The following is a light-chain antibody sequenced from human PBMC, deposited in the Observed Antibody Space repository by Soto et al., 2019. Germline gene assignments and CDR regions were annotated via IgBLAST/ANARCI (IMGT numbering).Light chain of an antibody. V-gene: IGKV3-15*01. Sequence: EILMTQSPASLSVSPGEGATLSCRASQSVNSNLAWYQQKPGQAPRLLIYGASIRATGIPARFSGSGSGTEFTLTISSLQSEDFAFYYCQQYNNWWTFGQGTKVEIK. CDR1: QSVNSN. J-gene: IGKJ1*01. CDR3: QQYNNWWT. CDR2: GAS.